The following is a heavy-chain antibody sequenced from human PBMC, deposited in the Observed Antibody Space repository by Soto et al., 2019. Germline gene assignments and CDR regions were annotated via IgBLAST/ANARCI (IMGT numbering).Heavy chain of an antibody. J-gene: IGHJ4*02. D-gene: IGHD4-17*01. V-gene: IGHV3-66*01. CDR2: IYSGGST. Sequence: LRLSCAASGFTVSDNYMSWVRQAPGKGLEWVSVIYSGGSTYYADSVKGRFIISRDNSKNTLYLQMSSLRVEDTAVYYCARDRYGDYGIDHWGQGTLVTVSS. CDR1: GFTVSDNY. CDR3: ARDRYGDYGIDH.